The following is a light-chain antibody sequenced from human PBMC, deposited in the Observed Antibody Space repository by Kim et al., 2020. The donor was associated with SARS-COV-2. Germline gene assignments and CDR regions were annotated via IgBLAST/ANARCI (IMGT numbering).Light chain of an antibody. J-gene: IGKJ4*01. CDR3: QQYNNWPLT. CDR1: QSVSSN. Sequence: EIVMTQSPATLSVSPGERATLSCRASQSVSSNLAWYQQKPGQAPRLLIYGASTGATGIPARFSGSGSGTEFTLTISSLQSEDLAVYYCQQYNNWPLTFGGGTKVYIK. V-gene: IGKV3-15*01. CDR2: GAS.